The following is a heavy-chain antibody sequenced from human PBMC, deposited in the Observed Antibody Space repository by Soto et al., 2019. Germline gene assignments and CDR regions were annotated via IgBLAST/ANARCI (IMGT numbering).Heavy chain of an antibody. CDR2: ISDYGRI. CDR3: ARGRVEPFDY. CDR1: GFTFRNYW. D-gene: IGHD1-1*01. Sequence: EVQLVESGGGLVQPGGSLRLSCAASGFTFRNYWMHWVRQAPGKGLVWVSRISDYGRINYADSVKGRFTISRDDAKSVLYLQMNNLRAEDTAVSYCARGRVEPFDYWGQGALVTVSS. J-gene: IGHJ4*02. V-gene: IGHV3-74*01.